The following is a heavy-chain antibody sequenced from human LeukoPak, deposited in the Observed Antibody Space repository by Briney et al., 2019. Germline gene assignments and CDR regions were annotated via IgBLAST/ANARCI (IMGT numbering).Heavy chain of an antibody. V-gene: IGHV1-3*03. CDR1: GYTFTSYA. J-gene: IGHJ4*02. CDR3: GSRDGYNEGFDY. D-gene: IGHD5-24*01. Sequence: ASVKVSCKASGYTFTSYAMHWVRQAPGQKLEWMGWINAGNGNTKYSQEFQGRVTITRDTSASTAYMELSSLRSEDTAVYYCGSRDGYNEGFDYWGQGTLVTVSS. CDR2: INAGNGNT.